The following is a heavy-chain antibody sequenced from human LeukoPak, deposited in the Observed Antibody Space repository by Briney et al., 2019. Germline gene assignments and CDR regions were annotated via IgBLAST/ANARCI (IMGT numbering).Heavy chain of an antibody. V-gene: IGHV3-23*01. J-gene: IGHJ3*02. CDR1: GFIFSNYV. Sequence: GGSLRLSCAASGFIFSNYVMSWVRQAPGQGLEWVSVISGSAGSTYYADSVKGRFTISRDNSKNTLYLQMNSLRAEDTAVYYCAKPLAEYQLLPRAFDIWGQGTMVTVSS. D-gene: IGHD2-2*01. CDR3: AKPLAEYQLLPRAFDI. CDR2: ISGSAGST.